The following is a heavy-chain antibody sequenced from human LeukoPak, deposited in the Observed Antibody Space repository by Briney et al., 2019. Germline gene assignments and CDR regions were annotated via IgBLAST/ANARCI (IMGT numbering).Heavy chain of an antibody. V-gene: IGHV3-23*01. CDR3: AKDPDRTLGYYYYGMDV. J-gene: IGHJ6*02. CDR2: ISGSGGST. CDR1: GFTFSSYA. Sequence: GGSLRLSCAASGFTFSSYAMSWVRQAPGKGLEWVSAISGSGGSTYYADSVKGRFTISRDNSKNTLYLQVNSLRAEDTAVYYCAKDPDRTLGYYYYGMDVWGQGTTVTVSS. D-gene: IGHD1-14*01.